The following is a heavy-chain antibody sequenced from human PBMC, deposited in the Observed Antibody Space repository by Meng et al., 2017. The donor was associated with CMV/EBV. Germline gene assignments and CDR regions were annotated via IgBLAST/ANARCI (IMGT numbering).Heavy chain of an antibody. J-gene: IGHJ4*02. Sequence: GESLKISCAASGFTFSNAWMSLVRQAPGTGLEWVGRIKSKTDGGTTDYAAPVKGRFTISRDDSKNTLYLQMNSLKTEDTAVYYCTTDQPFWSGYTYYFDYWGQGTLVTVSS. CDR2: IKSKTDGGTT. V-gene: IGHV3-15*01. CDR3: TTDQPFWSGYTYYFDY. D-gene: IGHD3-3*02. CDR1: GFTFSNAW.